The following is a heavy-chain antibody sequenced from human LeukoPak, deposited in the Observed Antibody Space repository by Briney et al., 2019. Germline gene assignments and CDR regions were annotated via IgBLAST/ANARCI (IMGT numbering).Heavy chain of an antibody. CDR3: ARDLLAVARYYFDY. D-gene: IGHD6-19*01. J-gene: IGHJ4*02. V-gene: IGHV3-30-3*01. CDR2: ISYDGSNK. Sequence: PGGSLRLSCAASGFTFSSYAMHWVRQAPGKGLEWVAVISYDGSNKYYADSVKGRFTIYRDNSKNTLYLQMNSLRAEDTAVYYCARDLLAVARYYFDYWGQGTLVTVSS. CDR1: GFTFSSYA.